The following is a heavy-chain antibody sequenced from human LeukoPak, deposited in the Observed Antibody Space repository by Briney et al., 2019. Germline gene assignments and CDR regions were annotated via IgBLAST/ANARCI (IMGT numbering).Heavy chain of an antibody. CDR3: AKVPGYCSSTSCYDHYFDY. CDR2: IYYSGST. Sequence: SETLSLTCTVSGGSISSYYWSWIRQPPGKGLEWIGYIYYSGSTNYNPSLKSRVTISVDTSKNQFSLKLSSVTAADTAVYYCAKVPGYCSSTSCYDHYFDYWGQGTLVTVSS. J-gene: IGHJ4*02. D-gene: IGHD2-2*03. V-gene: IGHV4-59*01. CDR1: GGSISSYY.